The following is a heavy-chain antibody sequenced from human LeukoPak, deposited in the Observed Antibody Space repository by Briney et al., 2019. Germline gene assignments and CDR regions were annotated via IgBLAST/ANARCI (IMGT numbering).Heavy chain of an antibody. D-gene: IGHD6-25*01. V-gene: IGHV4-34*01. CDR2: INHSGST. Sequence: PSETLSLTCAVYGGSFSGYYWSWIRQPPGKGLEWIGEINHSGSTNYNPSLKSRVTISVDTSKNQFSLKLSSVTAADTAVYYCARGRQRVPFDYGGQGPLVPVSS. J-gene: IGHJ4*02. CDR1: GGSFSGYY. CDR3: ARGRQRVPFDY.